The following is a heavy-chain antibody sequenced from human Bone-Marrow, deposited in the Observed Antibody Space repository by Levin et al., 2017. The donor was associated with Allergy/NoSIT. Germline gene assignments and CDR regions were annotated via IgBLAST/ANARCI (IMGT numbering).Heavy chain of an antibody. J-gene: IGHJ6*03. Sequence: GESLKISCAASGFTFGDYWMIWVRQAPGKGLEWVASLKRDGSEEYYVDSMKGRLTISRDNAKNSLYLQMNSLRAEDTAVYYCARLSSGETNYYFYYYMDVWGQGTTVTVSS. V-gene: IGHV3-7*02. D-gene: IGHD6-19*01. CDR1: GFTFGDYW. CDR2: LKRDGSEE. CDR3: ARLSSGETNYYFYYYMDV.